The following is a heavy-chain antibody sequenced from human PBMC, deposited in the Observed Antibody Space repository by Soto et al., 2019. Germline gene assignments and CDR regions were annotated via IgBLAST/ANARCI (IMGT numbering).Heavy chain of an antibody. CDR2: IYYSGST. D-gene: IGHD1-7*01. CDR1: SGSISSSSYY. CDR3: ARLTYNSIYVWFDP. Sequence: SESLSLTCTVSSGSISSSSYYWGWIRQPPGKGLEWIGSIYYSGSTYYNPSLKSRVTISVDTSKNQFSLKLSSVTAADTAVYYCARLTYNSIYVWFDPWGKGTLVTVSS. J-gene: IGHJ5*02. V-gene: IGHV4-39*01.